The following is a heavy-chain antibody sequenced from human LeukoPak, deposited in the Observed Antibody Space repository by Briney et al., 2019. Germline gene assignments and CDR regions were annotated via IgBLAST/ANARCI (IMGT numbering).Heavy chain of an antibody. J-gene: IGHJ4*02. D-gene: IGHD2-15*01. CDR2: ISYDGSNK. V-gene: IGHV3-30*04. CDR1: GFTFSSYA. CDR3: ARIKGSLVLGAFDY. Sequence: PGGSLRLSCAASGFTFSSYAMHWVRQAPGKGLEWVAVISYDGSNKYYADSVKGRFTISRDNSKNTLYLQMNSLRAEDTAVYYCARIKGSLVLGAFDYWGQGTLVTVSS.